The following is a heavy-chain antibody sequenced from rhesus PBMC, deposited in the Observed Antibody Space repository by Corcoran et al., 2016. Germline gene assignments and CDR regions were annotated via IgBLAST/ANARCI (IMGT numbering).Heavy chain of an antibody. CDR3: ARSDQYCTSTTCYAAGGDAFDF. CDR1: GGSISDDYY. J-gene: IGHJ3*01. Sequence: QVQLQESGPGLGKPSETLSLTCAVSGGSISDDYYWSWIRQPPGKGLEWIGYSYGSGGGTNYNSSLQTRVTISIDTSQNQFSLTLSSVTAADTAVYYCARSDQYCTSTTCYAAGGDAFDFWGQGLRVTVSS. V-gene: IGHV4-106*01. D-gene: IGHD2-2*01. CDR2: SYGSGGGT.